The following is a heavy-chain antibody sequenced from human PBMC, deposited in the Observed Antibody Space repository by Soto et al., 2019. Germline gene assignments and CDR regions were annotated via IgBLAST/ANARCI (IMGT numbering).Heavy chain of an antibody. V-gene: IGHV3-23*01. CDR1: GFTFSSYA. CDR3: AKDVPPGDIGRTLDY. J-gene: IGHJ4*02. D-gene: IGHD7-27*01. CDR2: ISGSGGST. Sequence: GGSPRLSCAASGFTFSSYAMSWVRQAPGKGLEWVSAISGSGGSTYYADSVKGRFTISRDNSKNTLYLQMNSLRAEDTAVYYCAKDVPPGDIGRTLDYWGRGTLVTVSS.